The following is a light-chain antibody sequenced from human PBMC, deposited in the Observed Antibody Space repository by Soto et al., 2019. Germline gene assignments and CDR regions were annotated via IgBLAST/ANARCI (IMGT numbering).Light chain of an antibody. Sequence: QSALTQPPSASRSPGQSVTISCTGASSDVGGYNYVSWYQQHPGKAPKLMISEVNRRPSGVPDRFSGSKSGNTASLTVSGLQAEDEPDYYCSSYAGRNNLVFGGGTKLTVL. CDR3: SSYAGRNNLV. CDR2: EVN. V-gene: IGLV2-8*02. CDR1: SSDVGGYNY. J-gene: IGLJ2*01.